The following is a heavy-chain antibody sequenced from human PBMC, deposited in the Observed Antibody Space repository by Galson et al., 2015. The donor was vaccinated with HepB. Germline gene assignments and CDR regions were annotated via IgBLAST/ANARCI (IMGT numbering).Heavy chain of an antibody. V-gene: IGHV5-10-1*01. J-gene: IGHJ5*01. CDR1: GYKFSSYS. CDR2: IDPSNSYS. D-gene: IGHD6-19*01. Sequence: QSGAEVKKPGEFLRISCEASGYKFSSYSITWVRQMPEKGLEWMGRIDPSNSYSNYSPSFQGHVTMSVDKSINTAYLQWSSLKASDTATYYCARQGSGWYSGGNWFDSWGQGTQVTVSS. CDR3: ARQGSGWYSGGNWFDS.